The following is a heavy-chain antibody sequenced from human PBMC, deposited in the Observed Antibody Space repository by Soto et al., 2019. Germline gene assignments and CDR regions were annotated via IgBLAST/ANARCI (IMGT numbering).Heavy chain of an antibody. CDR1: GYSMTKYY. V-gene: IGHV4-4*07. Sequence: QVQLQESGPGLVKPSETLSLTCTVSGYSMTKYYWSWIRQPAGKGLEWMGRIYTSGSTNYNPSLKSRVTMSIDTSNNHFYLKLKSVTAADTAVYYCARTVGAAYYFDFWGQGALVTVSS. D-gene: IGHD1-26*01. CDR3: ARTVGAAYYFDF. CDR2: IYTSGST. J-gene: IGHJ4*02.